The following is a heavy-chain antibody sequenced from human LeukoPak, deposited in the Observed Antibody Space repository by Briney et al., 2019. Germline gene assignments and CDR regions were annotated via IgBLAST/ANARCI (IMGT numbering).Heavy chain of an antibody. CDR2: IIHSGSS. Sequence: SETLSLTCAVYGGSFSGYYWSWIRQPSGKGLEWIGEIIHSGSSTYNPSLKSRVTISVDTSKSQFSLKLKSVTAADTAVYYCVRGRLLGHSPFGYWSQGTLVTVSS. D-gene: IGHD2-21*01. CDR3: VRGRLLGHSPFGY. CDR1: GGSFSGYY. J-gene: IGHJ4*02. V-gene: IGHV4-34*01.